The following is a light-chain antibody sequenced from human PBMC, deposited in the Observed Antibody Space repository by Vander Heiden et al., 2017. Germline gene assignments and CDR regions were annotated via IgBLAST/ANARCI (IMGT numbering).Light chain of an antibody. CDR2: DAA. V-gene: IGKV3-11*01. Sequence: DIVLPQPHATRSLSPAERATLSCTASQSVSSYLAWYQQKPGRAPRLLIYDAANRATGMPAKFSGSGSGADFTLTISSLEPEDFAVDYCRQRSNWPRTFGQGTKVEIK. J-gene: IGKJ1*01. CDR1: QSVSSY. CDR3: RQRSNWPRT.